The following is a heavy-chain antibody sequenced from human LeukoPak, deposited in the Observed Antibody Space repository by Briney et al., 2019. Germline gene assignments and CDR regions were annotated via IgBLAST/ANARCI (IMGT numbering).Heavy chain of an antibody. D-gene: IGHD5-24*01. V-gene: IGHV3-23*01. CDR2: IGSGSGGTT. Sequence: GGSLRLSCAASGFTFSSYAMRWVRQAPGKGLEWVSAIGSGSGGTTIYADSVKGRFTISRDNSKNTLYLQMSSLRPEDTAVYYCVKGKRRDDYNFDAFDMWGQGTMVTVSS. CDR3: VKGKRRDDYNFDAFDM. J-gene: IGHJ3*02. CDR1: GFTFSSYA.